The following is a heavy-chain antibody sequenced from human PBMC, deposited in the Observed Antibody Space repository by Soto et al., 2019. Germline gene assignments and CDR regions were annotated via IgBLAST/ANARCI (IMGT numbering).Heavy chain of an antibody. CDR2: IIPILGIA. Sequence: ASVTVSCKTSGGTFSSYTISWVRQAPGQGLEWMGRIIPILGIANYAQKFQGRVTITADKSTSTAYMELSSLRSEDTAVYYCASTAYCGGDCYSIDYWGQGTLVTVSS. D-gene: IGHD2-21*01. J-gene: IGHJ4*02. V-gene: IGHV1-69*02. CDR1: GGTFSSYT. CDR3: ASTAYCGGDCYSIDY.